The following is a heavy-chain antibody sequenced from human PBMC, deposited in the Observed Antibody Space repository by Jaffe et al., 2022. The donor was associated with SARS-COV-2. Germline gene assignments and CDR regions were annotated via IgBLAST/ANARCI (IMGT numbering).Heavy chain of an antibody. CDR2: IKQDGSEK. CDR3: VREARERLSLAD. V-gene: IGHV3-7*01. Sequence: EVQLVESGGGLVQPGGSLRLSCAASGFTFSSYWMSWVRQAPGKGLEWVANIKQDGSEKYYVDSVKGRLTISRDNAKNSLYLQVNSLRAEDTAVYYCVREARERLSLADWGQGTLVTVSS. D-gene: IGHD3-3*01. J-gene: IGHJ4*02. CDR1: GFTFSSYW.